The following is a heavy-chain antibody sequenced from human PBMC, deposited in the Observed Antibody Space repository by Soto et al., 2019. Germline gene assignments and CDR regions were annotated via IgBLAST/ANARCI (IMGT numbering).Heavy chain of an antibody. V-gene: IGHV3-30-3*01. Sequence: QVQLVASGGGVVQPGGSLRLSCAASGFSFSSSSMHWVRQAPDRGLEWVAHITPDGHNEYYADSMKGRFTISRDNSKNPLGLHMNSLGAEDTAVFYCVRGPLRGAFDIWGQGTMVNVSS. J-gene: IGHJ3*02. D-gene: IGHD4-17*01. CDR2: ITPDGHNE. CDR1: GFSFSSSS. CDR3: VRGPLRGAFDI.